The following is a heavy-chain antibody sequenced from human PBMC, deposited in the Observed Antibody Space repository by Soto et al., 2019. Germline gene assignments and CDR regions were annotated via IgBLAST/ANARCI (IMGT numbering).Heavy chain of an antibody. V-gene: IGHV4-34*01. D-gene: IGHD2-21*02. CDR2: INHSGST. CDR3: ARVTAILDY. Sequence: SETLSLTCAVYGGSFSGYYWSWIRQPPGKGLEWIGEINHSGSTNYNPSLKSRVTISVDTPKNQFSLKLSSVTAADTAVYYCARVTAILDYWGQGTLVTVSS. J-gene: IGHJ4*02. CDR1: GGSFSGYY.